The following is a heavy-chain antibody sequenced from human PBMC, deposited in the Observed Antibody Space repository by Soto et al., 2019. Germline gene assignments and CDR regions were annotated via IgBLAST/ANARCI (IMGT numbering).Heavy chain of an antibody. V-gene: IGHV1-3*01. D-gene: IGHD2-15*01. CDR3: ARGIATGQLDT. CDR2: INPDNGNT. Sequence: ASVKVSCKASGYTFTRYTMNWVRQAPGQRLEWMGWINPDNGNTKSSQKFQDRVIITRDTSASTAYMDLSSLRSEDTAVYYCARGIATGQLDTWGQGTLVTVSS. CDR1: GYTFTRYT. J-gene: IGHJ5*02.